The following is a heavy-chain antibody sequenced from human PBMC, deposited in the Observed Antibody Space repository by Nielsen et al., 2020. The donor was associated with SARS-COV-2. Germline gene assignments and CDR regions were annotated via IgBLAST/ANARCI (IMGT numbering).Heavy chain of an antibody. CDR1: GYTFTSYY. Sequence: ASVKVSCKASGYTFTSYYMHWVRQALGQGLEWMGIINPSGGSTSYAQKFQGRVTMTRDTSTSTVYMELSSLRSEDTAVYYCAREIKVMVRGVIMPIDYWGQGTLVTVSS. V-gene: IGHV1-46*01. CDR2: INPSGGST. D-gene: IGHD3-10*01. J-gene: IGHJ4*02. CDR3: AREIKVMVRGVIMPIDY.